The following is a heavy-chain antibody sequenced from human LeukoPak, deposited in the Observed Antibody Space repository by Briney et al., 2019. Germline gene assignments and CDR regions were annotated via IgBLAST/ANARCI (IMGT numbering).Heavy chain of an antibody. D-gene: IGHD5-18*01. V-gene: IGHV3-23*01. J-gene: IGHJ4*02. CDR3: GKTTVGYSNGQKPAWPVDY. CDR1: GFTFGSHA. Sequence: GGSLRLSCEASGFTFGSHAMYWVRQAPGKGLEWVAGIFGSGGSPHYADSVKGRFTISRDNSRNTVYLQINSLRAEDTAVYYCGKTTVGYSNGQKPAWPVDYWGQGTLVTVSS. CDR2: IFGSGGSP.